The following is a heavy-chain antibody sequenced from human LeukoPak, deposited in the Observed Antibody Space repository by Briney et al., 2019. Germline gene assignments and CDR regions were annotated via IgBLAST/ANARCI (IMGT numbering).Heavy chain of an antibody. J-gene: IGHJ4*02. D-gene: IGHD3-3*01. V-gene: IGHV3-74*01. Sequence: GGSLRLSCAASEFTFSSYWMHWVRQAPGKGLVWVSRISSDGSSTSYADPVKGRFTISRDNAKNTLYLQMNSLRAEDTAVYYCAREDHYYDYWSGYFPVFDYWGQGTLVTVSS. CDR2: ISSDGSST. CDR3: AREDHYYDYWSGYFPVFDY. CDR1: EFTFSSYW.